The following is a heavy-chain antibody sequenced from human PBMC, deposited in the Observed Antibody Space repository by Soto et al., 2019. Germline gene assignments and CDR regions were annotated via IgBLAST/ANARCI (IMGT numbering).Heavy chain of an antibody. CDR2: IRSKAYGGTT. Sequence: GGSLRLSCTASGFTFGDYAMSWFRQAPGKGLEWVGFIRSKAYGGTTEYAASVKGRFTISRDDSKSIAYLQMNSLKTEDTAVYYCTRDDVLMVYDNYYYYMDVWGKGTTVTVSS. CDR3: TRDDVLMVYDNYYYYMDV. D-gene: IGHD2-8*01. CDR1: GFTFGDYA. J-gene: IGHJ6*03. V-gene: IGHV3-49*03.